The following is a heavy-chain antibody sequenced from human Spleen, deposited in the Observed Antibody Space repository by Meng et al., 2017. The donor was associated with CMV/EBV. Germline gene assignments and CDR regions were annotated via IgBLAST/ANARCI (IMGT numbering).Heavy chain of an antibody. CDR1: GFTFSSYS. J-gene: IGHJ6*02. CDR2: ISSSSSYI. D-gene: IGHD2-2*01. V-gene: IGHV3-21*01. CDR3: AREGVGYCSSTSCPSDYYYYGMDV. Sequence: LRLSCAASGFTFSSYSMNWVRQAPGKGLEWVSSISSSSSYIYYADSVKGRFTISRDNAKNSLYLQMNSLRAEDTAVYYCAREGVGYCSSTSCPSDYYYYGMDVWGQGTTVPSP.